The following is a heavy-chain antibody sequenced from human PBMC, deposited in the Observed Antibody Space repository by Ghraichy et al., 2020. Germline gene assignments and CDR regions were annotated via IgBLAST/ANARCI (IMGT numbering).Heavy chain of an antibody. D-gene: IGHD2-21*02. J-gene: IGHJ4*02. V-gene: IGHV6-1*01. CDR3: ARDGSEVVGGGDYYYFDY. CDR2: TYYRSKWYN. CDR1: GDSVSSNSAA. Sequence: SQTLSLTCAISGDSVSSNSAAWNWIRQSPSRGLEWLGRTYYRSKWYNDYAVSVKSRITINPDTSKNQFSLQLNSVTPEDTAVYYCARDGSEVVGGGDYYYFDYWGQGTLVTVSS.